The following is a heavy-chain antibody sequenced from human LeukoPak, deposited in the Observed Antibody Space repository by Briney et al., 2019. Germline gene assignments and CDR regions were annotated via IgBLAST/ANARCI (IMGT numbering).Heavy chain of an antibody. V-gene: IGHV1-8*01. CDR2: MNPNSGNT. Sequence: ASVKVSCKASGYTFTSYDINWVRQATGQGLEWMGWMNPNSGNTGYAQKFQGRVTMTRNTSISTAYTELSSLRSEDTAVYYCARGLDVVVPAAIGYWGQGTLVTVSS. CDR3: ARGLDVVVPAAIGY. CDR1: GYTFTSYD. J-gene: IGHJ4*02. D-gene: IGHD2-2*02.